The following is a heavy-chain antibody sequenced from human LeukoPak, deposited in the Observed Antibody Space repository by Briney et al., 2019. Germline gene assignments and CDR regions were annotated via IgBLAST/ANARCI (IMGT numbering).Heavy chain of an antibody. CDR1: GYTFTGYY. Sequence: GASVKVSCKASGYTFTGYYMHWVRQAPGQGLEWMGWINPNSGGTNYAQKFQDRVTMTRDTSMSAAYMEISRLTYDDTAVYYCGRGIQSFDPWGQGTLDTVSS. CDR2: INPNSGGT. CDR3: GRGIQSFDP. J-gene: IGHJ5*02. V-gene: IGHV1-2*02.